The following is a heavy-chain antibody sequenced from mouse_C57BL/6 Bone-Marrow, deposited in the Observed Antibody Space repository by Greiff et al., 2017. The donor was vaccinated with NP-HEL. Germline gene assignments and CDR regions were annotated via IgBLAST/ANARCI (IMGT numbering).Heavy chain of an antibody. CDR3: ARRVYYGNYFYYYAMDY. D-gene: IGHD2-1*01. CDR1: GFTFSSYT. CDR2: ISGGGGNT. Sequence: EVQRVESGGGLVKPGGSLKLSCAASGFTFSSYTMSWVRQTPEKRLEWVATISGGGGNTYYPDSVKGRFTISRDNAKNTLYLQMSSLRSEDTALYYCARRVYYGNYFYYYAMDYWGQGTSVTVSS. V-gene: IGHV5-9*01. J-gene: IGHJ4*01.